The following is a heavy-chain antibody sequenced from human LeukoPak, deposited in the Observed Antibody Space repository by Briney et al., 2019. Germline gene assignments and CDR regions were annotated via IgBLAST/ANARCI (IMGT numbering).Heavy chain of an antibody. CDR1: GFTLSSYW. CDR2: ISGRGGST. J-gene: IGHJ3*02. D-gene: IGHD2-15*01. V-gene: IGHV3-23*01. CDR3: AKPEGEVVTPYDAFDI. Sequence: GGSLRLSCAASGFTLSSYWMHWVRQAPGKGLEWVSAISGRGGSTYYADSVKGRFTISRDNSKNTLYLQMNSLRAEDTAVYYCAKPEGEVVTPYDAFDIWGQGTMVTVSS.